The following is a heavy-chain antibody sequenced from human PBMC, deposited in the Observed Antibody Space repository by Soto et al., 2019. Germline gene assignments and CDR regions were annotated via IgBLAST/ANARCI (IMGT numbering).Heavy chain of an antibody. CDR1: GFTFNDFY. J-gene: IGHJ3*02. D-gene: IGHD6-13*01. CDR3: AREASSSWPDAFDI. CDR2: ISGRTNYT. V-gene: IGHV3-11*06. Sequence: PGGSLRLSCTASGFTFNDFYMTWIRQAPGKGLEWISHISGRTNYTKYTDSVKGRFSISRDNAKNSLYLQMDSLRVEDTAIYYCAREASSSWPDAFDIWGQGTMVTVSS.